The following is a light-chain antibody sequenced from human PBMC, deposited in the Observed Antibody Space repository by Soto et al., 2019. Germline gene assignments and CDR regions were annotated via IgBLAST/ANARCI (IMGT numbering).Light chain of an antibody. V-gene: IGLV2-14*03. J-gene: IGLJ2*01. CDR2: DVS. CDR1: STEVGDFNY. CDR3: SSYSSSTTHVV. Sequence: QSVLTQPASVSGSPGRSVTISCTGTSTEVGDFNYVSWYQHLPGRAPKLIIYDVSNRPSGISYRFSASKSGRTASLTISGLEAEDEADYYCSSYSSSTTHVVFGGATKLTVL.